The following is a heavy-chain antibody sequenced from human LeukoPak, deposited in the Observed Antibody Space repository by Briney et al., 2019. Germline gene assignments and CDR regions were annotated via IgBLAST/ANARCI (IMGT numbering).Heavy chain of an antibody. J-gene: IGHJ6*02. CDR2: INPNSGGT. D-gene: IGHD3-3*01. V-gene: IGHV1-2*02. CDR3: ARGSQGITIFGVLPGTPSSYGMDV. Sequence: ASVKVSCKASGYTFTGYYMHWVRQAPGQGLEWKGWINPNSGGTNYAQKFQGRVTMTRDTSISTAYMELSRLRSDDTAVYYCARGSQGITIFGVLPGTPSSYGMDVWGQGTTVTVSS. CDR1: GYTFTGYY.